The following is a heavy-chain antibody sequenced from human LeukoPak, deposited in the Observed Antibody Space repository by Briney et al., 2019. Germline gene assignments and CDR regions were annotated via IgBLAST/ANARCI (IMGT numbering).Heavy chain of an antibody. Sequence: GGSLRLSCAASGFTVSSNYMSWVRQAPGKGLEWVSVIYSGGSTYYADSVKGRFTISRDNSKNTLYLQMNSLRAEDTAVYYCAKDGNYYGSGSPNWFDPWGQGTLVTVSS. CDR2: IYSGGST. V-gene: IGHV3-53*01. D-gene: IGHD3-10*01. CDR1: GFTVSSNY. J-gene: IGHJ5*02. CDR3: AKDGNYYGSGSPNWFDP.